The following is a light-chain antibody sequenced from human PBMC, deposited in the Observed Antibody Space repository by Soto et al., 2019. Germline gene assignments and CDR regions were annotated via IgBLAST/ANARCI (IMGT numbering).Light chain of an antibody. V-gene: IGKV3-15*01. J-gene: IGKJ2*01. CDR2: SVS. CDR1: ETLDNT. CDR3: QHYKEVPFT. Sequence: EMVMTQSPATLSVSPGDRATLSCRASETLDNTLAWYQQRPGQAPTLLIYSVSTRATGVPTRFSGSGSGTDFTLTITSLQSEDFAMYYCQHYKEVPFTFGQGTNLE.